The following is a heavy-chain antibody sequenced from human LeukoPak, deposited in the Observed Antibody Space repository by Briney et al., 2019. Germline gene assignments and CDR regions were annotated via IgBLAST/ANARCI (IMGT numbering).Heavy chain of an antibody. Sequence: GSLRLSCAASGFTFSSYCMSWVRQAPGQGLEWVSTIVGSGTSAHYAASMKGLFTIFGDNSKNWSYIHISNLRAEDTGVYYCAKARVPVKIMPPPDAFDVWGQGTVVTVSS. D-gene: IGHD2-2*01. CDR1: GFTFSSYC. J-gene: IGHJ3*01. CDR2: IVGSGTSA. CDR3: AKARVPVKIMPPPDAFDV. V-gene: IGHV3-23*01.